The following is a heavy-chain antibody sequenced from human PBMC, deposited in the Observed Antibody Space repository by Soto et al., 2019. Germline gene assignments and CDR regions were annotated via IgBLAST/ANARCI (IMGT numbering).Heavy chain of an antibody. CDR1: KFRVWNSW. Sequence: PSGCPRLSCATCKFRVWNSWMAWVRKTPGKGLEWVANIKQDGSEKYYADSVKGRFSISRDNAQNSLYLQVNSLRDEDTAVYYCVRERGGNDFNFGMDVWGQGTTVTVSS. J-gene: IGHJ6*02. CDR2: IKQDGSEK. CDR3: VRERGGNDFNFGMDV. V-gene: IGHV3-7*01. D-gene: IGHD1-1*01.